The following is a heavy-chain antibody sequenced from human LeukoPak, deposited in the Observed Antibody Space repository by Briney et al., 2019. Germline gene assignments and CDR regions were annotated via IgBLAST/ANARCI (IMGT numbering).Heavy chain of an antibody. V-gene: IGHV1-69*05. J-gene: IGHJ4*02. Sequence: GASVKVSCKASGGTFSSYAISWVRQAPGQGLEWMGGIIPIFGTANYAQKFQGRVTITTDESTSTAYMELSSLRSEDTAVYYCARSHYGAERGFDYWGQGTLVTVSS. D-gene: IGHD4-17*01. CDR3: ARSHYGAERGFDY. CDR2: IIPIFGTA. CDR1: GGTFSSYA.